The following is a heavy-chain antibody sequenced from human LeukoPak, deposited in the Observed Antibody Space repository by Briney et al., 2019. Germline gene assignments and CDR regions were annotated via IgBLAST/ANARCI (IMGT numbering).Heavy chain of an antibody. D-gene: IGHD5-24*01. Sequence: SETLSLTCAVYGGSFSGYYWSWIRQPPGKGLEWIGEINHSGSTNYNPSLKSRVTISVDTSKNQFSLKLSSVTAADTAVYYGARGLRGQMATITDGRGYFDYWGQGTWSPSPQ. V-gene: IGHV4-34*01. CDR3: ARGLRGQMATITDGRGYFDY. CDR1: GGSFSGYY. CDR2: INHSGST. J-gene: IGHJ4*02.